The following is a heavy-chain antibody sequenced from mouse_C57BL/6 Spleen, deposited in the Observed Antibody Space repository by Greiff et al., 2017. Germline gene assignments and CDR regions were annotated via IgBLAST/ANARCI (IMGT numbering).Heavy chain of an antibody. CDR3: AREDYGGSMEY. CDR1: GYSITSGYD. J-gene: IGHJ4*01. V-gene: IGHV3-1*01. CDR2: ISYSGST. D-gene: IGHD2-4*01. Sequence: EVQLQQSGPGMVKPSQSLSLTCTVTGYSITSGYDWHWIRHFPGNKLEWMGYISYSGSTNYNPSLKSRISITHDTSKNHFFLKLNSVTTEDTATYYCAREDYGGSMEYWGQGTSVTVSS.